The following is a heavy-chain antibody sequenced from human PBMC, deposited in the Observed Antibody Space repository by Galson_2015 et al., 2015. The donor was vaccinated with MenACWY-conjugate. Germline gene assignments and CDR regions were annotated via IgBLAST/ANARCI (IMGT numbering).Heavy chain of an antibody. Sequence: QSGAEVKKPGESLQISCKGSGYTFTTYWIGWVRQMPGKGLEWMGFISPGDSYTRYNPAFQGQVTISADKSISTAYLQWNSLQASDTAMYYCTRHPPGGRGIDVWGQGTTVTVSS. J-gene: IGHJ6*02. D-gene: IGHD1-26*01. CDR1: GYTFTTYW. V-gene: IGHV5-51*01. CDR3: TRHPPGGRGIDV. CDR2: ISPGDSYT.